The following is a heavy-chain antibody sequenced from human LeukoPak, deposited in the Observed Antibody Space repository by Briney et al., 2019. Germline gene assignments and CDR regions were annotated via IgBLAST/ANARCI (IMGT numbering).Heavy chain of an antibody. CDR1: GFTFSSYA. D-gene: IGHD1-26*01. CDR3: AKLVGATGVWYFDY. J-gene: IGHJ4*02. CDR2: ISGSGGST. V-gene: IGHV3-23*01. Sequence: GGSLRLSCAASGFTFSSYAMSWVRQAPGKGLEWVSAISGSGGSTYYADSVKGRFTISRDNSKNTLYLQMNSLGAEDTAVYYCAKLVGATGVWYFDYWGQGTLVTVSS.